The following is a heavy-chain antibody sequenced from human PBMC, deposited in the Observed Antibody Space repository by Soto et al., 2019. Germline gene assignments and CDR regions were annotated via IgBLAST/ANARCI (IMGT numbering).Heavy chain of an antibody. J-gene: IGHJ4*02. CDR1: GFTVSSNY. V-gene: IGHV3-53*01. D-gene: IGHD5-12*01. CDR2: IYSGGST. CDR3: ARVRDGYKSFFDY. Sequence: PGGSLRLSCAASGFTVSSNYMSWVRQAPGKGLEWVSVIYSGGSTYYADCLKGRFTISRDNSKNTLYLQMNSLRADDTAVYYCARVRDGYKSFFDYWGQGTLVTVSS.